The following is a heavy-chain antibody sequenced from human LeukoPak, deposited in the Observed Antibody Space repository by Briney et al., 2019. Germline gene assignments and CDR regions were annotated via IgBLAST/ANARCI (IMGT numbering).Heavy chain of an antibody. J-gene: IGHJ6*02. CDR2: IKSKTDGGTT. CDR3: TTVEWFGESPYYYYGMDA. V-gene: IGHV3-15*01. CDR1: GFTFSNAW. Sequence: GGSLRLSCAASGFTFSNAWMSWVRQAPGKGLEWVGRIKSKTDGGTTDYAAPVKGRFTISRDDSKNTLYLQMNSLKTEDTAVYYCTTVEWFGESPYYYYGMDAWGQGTTVTVSS. D-gene: IGHD3-10*01.